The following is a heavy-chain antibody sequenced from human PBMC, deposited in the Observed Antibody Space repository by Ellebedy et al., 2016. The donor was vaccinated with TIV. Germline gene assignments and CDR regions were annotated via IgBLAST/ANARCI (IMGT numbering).Heavy chain of an antibody. V-gene: IGHV4-61*01. Sequence: PGGSLRLSCTVSGGSVSSGSYYWNWIRQSPGTGLEWLGYISDGGSTNYNPSLKSRVTISADTSKNEISLKLSSVTAEDTAVYYCARDMGSTWPYYKYGMDVWGQGTTVTVSS. CDR3: ARDMGSTWPYYKYGMDV. CDR1: GGSVSSGSYY. J-gene: IGHJ6*02. D-gene: IGHD6-13*01. CDR2: ISDGGST.